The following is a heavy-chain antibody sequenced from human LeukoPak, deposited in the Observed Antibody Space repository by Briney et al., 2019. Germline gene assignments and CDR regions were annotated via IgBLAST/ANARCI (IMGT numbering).Heavy chain of an antibody. Sequence: GGSLRLSCAAPGFTFSNAWMSWVRQAPGKGLEWVGGIKGKTDGGTTDYAAPVKGRFTISRDDSKNTLYLQMNSLKTEDTAVYYCTTDPPPYCGGDCYIHWGQGTLVTVSS. CDR2: IKGKTDGGTT. V-gene: IGHV3-15*01. D-gene: IGHD2-21*01. CDR3: TTDPPPYCGGDCYIH. J-gene: IGHJ4*02. CDR1: GFTFSNAW.